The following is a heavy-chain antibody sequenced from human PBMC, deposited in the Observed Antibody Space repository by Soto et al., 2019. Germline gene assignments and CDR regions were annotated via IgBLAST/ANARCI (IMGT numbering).Heavy chain of an antibody. D-gene: IGHD2-2*01. Sequence: GASVKVACKASGYTFTTFVISWVRQAPGQGLEWMGWIDPKNGNTKDAQKFQGRVTMTTDTSTSTAYMELRSLRSDDTAVYYCAKEYCDSSRCFLPDYWGQGALVTVSS. J-gene: IGHJ4*02. CDR2: IDPKNGNT. CDR3: AKEYCDSSRCFLPDY. CDR1: GYTFTTFV. V-gene: IGHV1-18*01.